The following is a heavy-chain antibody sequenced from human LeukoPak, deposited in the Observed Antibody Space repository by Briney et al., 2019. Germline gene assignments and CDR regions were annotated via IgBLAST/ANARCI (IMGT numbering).Heavy chain of an antibody. D-gene: IGHD4-23*01. CDR1: GGSISSYY. CDR2: INHSGST. Sequence: PSETLSLTCTVSGGSISSYYWSWIRQPPGKGLEWIGEINHSGSTNYNPSLKSRVTISVDTSKNQFSLKLSSVTAADTAVYYCARELRWRYYFDYWGQGTLVTVSS. J-gene: IGHJ4*02. CDR3: ARELRWRYYFDY. V-gene: IGHV4-34*01.